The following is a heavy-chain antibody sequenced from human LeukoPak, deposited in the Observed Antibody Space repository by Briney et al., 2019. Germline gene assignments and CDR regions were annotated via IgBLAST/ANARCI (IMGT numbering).Heavy chain of an antibody. CDR2: INPKSGDT. D-gene: IGHD2-2*01. CDR1: GYTFTGYY. V-gene: IGHV1-2*06. Sequence: ASVKVSCKASGYTFTGYYMHWVRQAPGQGLEWIGRINPKSGDTNYAQKFQGRVTMTRDTSINTAYMELTSLRSDDTAVYYCATGTSSTTNWNWFDPWGQGTLVTVPS. J-gene: IGHJ5*02. CDR3: ATGTSSTTNWNWFDP.